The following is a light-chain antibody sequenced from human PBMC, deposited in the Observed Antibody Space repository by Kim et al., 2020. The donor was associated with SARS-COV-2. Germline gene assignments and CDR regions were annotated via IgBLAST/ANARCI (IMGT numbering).Light chain of an antibody. V-gene: IGLV3-19*01. CDR3: NSRDSSGNPHYV. CDR2: GKN. Sequence: LGKTVRITCQGDSLRRYYASWYQQKPGQAPVLVIYGKNNRPSGIPDRFSGSSSGNTASLTITGAQAEDEADYYCNSRDSSGNPHYVFGIGTKVTVL. CDR1: SLRRYY. J-gene: IGLJ1*01.